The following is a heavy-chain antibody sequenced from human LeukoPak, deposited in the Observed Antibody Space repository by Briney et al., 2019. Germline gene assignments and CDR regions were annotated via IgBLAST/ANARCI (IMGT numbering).Heavy chain of an antibody. J-gene: IGHJ6*03. D-gene: IGHD3-16*01. V-gene: IGHV4-59*01. CDR3: ARTVITAFAYYYYYMDV. Sequence: SETLSLTCTVSGGSISSYYWSWIRQPPGKGLEWIGYIYYSGSTNYNPSLRSRVTISVDTSKNQFSLKLSSVTAADTAVYYCARTVITAFAYYYYYMDVWGKGTTVTVSS. CDR1: GGSISSYY. CDR2: IYYSGST.